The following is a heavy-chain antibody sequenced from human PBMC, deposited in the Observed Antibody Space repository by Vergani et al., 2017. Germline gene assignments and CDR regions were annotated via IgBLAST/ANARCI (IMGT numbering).Heavy chain of an antibody. D-gene: IGHD3-22*01. J-gene: IGHJ6*02. CDR1: GFTFSSSA. CDR3: ARKHISNYYDSSGYYYMGYYYGMDV. CDR2: ISGSGGNT. Sequence: EVQLLESGGGLVQPGGSLRLSCAASGFTFSSSAMSWVRQVPGKGLEWVSGISGSGGNTYYANSVKGRFTISRDNSKNTLYLQMNSLRAEDTAVYYCARKHISNYYDSSGYYYMGYYYGMDVWGQ. V-gene: IGHV3-23*01.